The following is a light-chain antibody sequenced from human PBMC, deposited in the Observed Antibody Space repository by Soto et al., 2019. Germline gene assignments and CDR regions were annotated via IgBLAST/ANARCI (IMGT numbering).Light chain of an antibody. CDR3: QQYMWT. J-gene: IGKJ1*01. CDR1: DSISSW. V-gene: IGKV1-5*03. CDR2: KAS. Sequence: DIQMTQSPSTIGASVGERVAFICRASDSISSWLAWYQQKPGKAPKLLIYKASNLASGVPSRFSGSGSGTEFTLTISSLQPEDSATYYCQQYMWTFGQGTKVDIK.